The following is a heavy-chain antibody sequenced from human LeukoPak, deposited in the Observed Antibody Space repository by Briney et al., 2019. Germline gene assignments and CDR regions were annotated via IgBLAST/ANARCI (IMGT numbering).Heavy chain of an antibody. J-gene: IGHJ3*02. CDR2: ISYDGSNK. V-gene: IGHV3-30-3*01. D-gene: IGHD4-17*01. CDR3: ARAMTTVNPVDAFDI. Sequence: GRSLRLSCAASGFTLSSYAMHWVRQAPGKGLEWVAVISYDGSNKYYADSVKGRFTISRDNSKNTLYLQMNSLRAEDTAVYYCARAMTTVNPVDAFDIWGQGTMVTVSS. CDR1: GFTLSSYA.